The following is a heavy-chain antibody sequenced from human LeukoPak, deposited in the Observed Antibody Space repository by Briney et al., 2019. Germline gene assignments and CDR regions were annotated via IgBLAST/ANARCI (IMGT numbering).Heavy chain of an antibody. Sequence: PSETLSLTCTVSGGSISSGGYYWGWIRQPPGKGLEWIGSIYYSGSTYYNPSLKSRVTISVDTSKNQFSLKLSSVTAADTAVYYCALYGAEGPWGQGTLVTVSS. V-gene: IGHV4-39*07. CDR1: GGSISSGGYY. CDR3: ALYGAEGP. CDR2: IYYSGST. J-gene: IGHJ5*02. D-gene: IGHD4-17*01.